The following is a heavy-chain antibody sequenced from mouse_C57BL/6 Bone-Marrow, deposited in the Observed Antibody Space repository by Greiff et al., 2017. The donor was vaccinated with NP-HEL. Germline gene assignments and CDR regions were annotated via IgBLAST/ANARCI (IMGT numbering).Heavy chain of an antibody. J-gene: IGHJ3*01. CDR1: GYTFTSYG. D-gene: IGHD1-1*01. Sequence: QVQLQQSGAELARPGASVKLSCKASGYTFTSYGISWVKQRTGQGLEWIGEIYPRSGNTYYNEKFKGKATLTADKSSSTAYMELRSLTSEDSAVYFCARGGLLRVGFAYWGQGTLVTVSA. CDR3: ARGGLLRVGFAY. CDR2: IYPRSGNT. V-gene: IGHV1-81*01.